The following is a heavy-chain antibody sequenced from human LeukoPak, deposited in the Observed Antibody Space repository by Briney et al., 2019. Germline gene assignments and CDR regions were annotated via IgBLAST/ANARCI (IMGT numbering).Heavy chain of an antibody. D-gene: IGHD5-18*01. V-gene: IGHV3-53*01. Sequence: GGSLRLSCAASGFIFSDYTMNWVRQAPGEGLEWVSVIYSGGSTYYADSVKGRFTISRDNSKNTLFLQMNSLRAEDTAVYYCARDKRNSYGYDNWGQGTLVTVSS. CDR3: ARDKRNSYGYDN. J-gene: IGHJ4*02. CDR2: IYSGGST. CDR1: GFIFSDYT.